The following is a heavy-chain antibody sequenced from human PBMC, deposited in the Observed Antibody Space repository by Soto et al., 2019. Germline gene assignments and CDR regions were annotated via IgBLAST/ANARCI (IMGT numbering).Heavy chain of an antibody. J-gene: IGHJ4*02. CDR1: GFTFSSHG. Sequence: QVQLVESGGGVVQPGRSLRLSCAASGFTFSSHGMHWVRQAPGKGLEWVAVISYDGSNKYYADSVKGRFTISRDNSKNTLYLQMNSLRAEDTAVYYCAKDRQAYYDFWSGIGAFDYWGQGTLVTVSS. CDR3: AKDRQAYYDFWSGIGAFDY. V-gene: IGHV3-30*18. CDR2: ISYDGSNK. D-gene: IGHD3-3*01.